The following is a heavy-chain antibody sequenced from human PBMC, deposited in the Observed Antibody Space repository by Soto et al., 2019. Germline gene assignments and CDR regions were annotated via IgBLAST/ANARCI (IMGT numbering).Heavy chain of an antibody. J-gene: IGHJ6*03. CDR3: AKSFDDIWAEAYYYYMDV. CDR1: GFTFSSYA. V-gene: IGHV3-23*01. CDR2: VSGSGGST. D-gene: IGHD3-9*01. Sequence: EVQLLESGGGLVQPGGSLRLSCAASGFTFSSYAMSWVRQAPGKGLEWVSAVSGSGGSTYYADSVKGRFTISRDNSKNTLYLQMNSLRAEDTAVYYCAKSFDDIWAEAYYYYMDVCGKGTTVTVSS.